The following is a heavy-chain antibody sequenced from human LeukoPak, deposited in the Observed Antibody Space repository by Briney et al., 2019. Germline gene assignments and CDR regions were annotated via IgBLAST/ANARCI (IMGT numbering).Heavy chain of an antibody. J-gene: IGHJ4*02. CDR1: GGSISSSSYY. Sequence: SETLSLTCTASGGSISSSSYYWGWIRQPPGKGLEWIGSIYYSGSTYYNPSLKSRVTISVDTSKNQFSLKLSSVTAADTAVYYCARDRALSYYFDYWGQGTLVTVSS. V-gene: IGHV4-39*07. CDR3: ARDRALSYYFDY. D-gene: IGHD3-10*01. CDR2: IYYSGST.